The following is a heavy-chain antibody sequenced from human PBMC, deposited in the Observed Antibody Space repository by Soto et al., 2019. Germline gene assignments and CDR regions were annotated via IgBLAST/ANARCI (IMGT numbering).Heavy chain of an antibody. D-gene: IGHD4-17*01. CDR3: ARDFAYAQFDL. J-gene: IGHJ4*02. CDR1: GYTFTSSG. CDR2: IGVYNGAT. V-gene: IGHV1-18*01. Sequence: QAQLVQSGAEVKKPGASVRVSCKASGYTFTSSGVAWVRQAPGQGLEWMGWIGVYNGATSYAPKLQGRVTVTADTSTGTAYMELTSLTFDDTAMYYCARDFAYAQFDLWGQGTLVTVSS.